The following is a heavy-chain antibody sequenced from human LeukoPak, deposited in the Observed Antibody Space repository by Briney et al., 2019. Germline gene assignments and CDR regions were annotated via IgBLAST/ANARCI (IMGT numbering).Heavy chain of an antibody. J-gene: IGHJ4*02. Sequence: AAVKVSFKASGYTFTSYGISWVRQAPGQGLEWVGWISAYNGNTNYAQKVQGRVTMTTDTSTSTAYTELRSLRSDGTAVYYCARDDSAYCGGDCYPTVGYWGQGTLVTVSS. CDR3: ARDDSAYCGGDCYPTVGY. CDR1: GYTFTSYG. D-gene: IGHD2-21*01. CDR2: ISAYNGNT. V-gene: IGHV1-18*01.